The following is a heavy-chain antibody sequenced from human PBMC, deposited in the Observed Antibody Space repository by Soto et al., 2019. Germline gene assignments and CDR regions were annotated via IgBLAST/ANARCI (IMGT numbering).Heavy chain of an antibody. J-gene: IGHJ6*02. CDR1: GSSTSSGGYS. V-gene: IGHV4-31*11. CDR2: IHYSGST. Sequence: SETLSLTCDVSGSSTSSGGYSWSWIRHHPEKGLEWIGYIHYSGSTYYNPSLESRVTISVDTSKNEFSLNLSSVTAADTAVYYCARFTGMVNSYHYYGLDVWGQGTTVTVSS. CDR3: ARFTGMVNSYHYYGLDV. D-gene: IGHD5-18*01.